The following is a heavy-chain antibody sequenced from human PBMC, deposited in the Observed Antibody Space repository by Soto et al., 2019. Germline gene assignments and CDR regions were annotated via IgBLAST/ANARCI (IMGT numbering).Heavy chain of an antibody. CDR2: IHYSGST. V-gene: IGHV4-39*07. Sequence: SETLSLTCDVSGGSISIGTDYWGWIRQPPGKGLEWIGNIHYSGSTNYNPSLKSRLNISVDTSKNQFSLKLSSVTAADTAVYYCARGYYYGSGSYYNWFDPWGQGTLVTVSS. CDR3: ARGYYYGSGSYYNWFDP. CDR1: GGSISIGTDY. J-gene: IGHJ5*02. D-gene: IGHD3-10*01.